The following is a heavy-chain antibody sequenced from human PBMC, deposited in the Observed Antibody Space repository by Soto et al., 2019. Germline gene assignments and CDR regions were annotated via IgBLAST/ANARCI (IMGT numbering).Heavy chain of an antibody. CDR3: ARYPRLDY. V-gene: IGHV4-59*08. CDR1: GGSISGYG. Sequence: SETLSLTCTVSGGSISGYGWSWIRQPPGKRLEWIGYIYYTGSTNYNPSLRSRVTISIDTSKNQFSLKLSSVTAADTAVYYCARYPRLDYWGQGTLVTVSS. CDR2: IYYTGST. J-gene: IGHJ4*02.